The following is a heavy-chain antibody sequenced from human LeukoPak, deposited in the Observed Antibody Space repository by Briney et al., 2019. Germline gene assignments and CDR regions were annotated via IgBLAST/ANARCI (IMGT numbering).Heavy chain of an antibody. CDR1: GYTSSSYG. J-gene: IGHJ4*02. CDR2: INANSGGT. Sequence: GASVKVSFKTSGYTSSSYGISWVRQAPGQGLEWMGWINANSGGTNYAQNLQGRVTMTTDTSTSTAYMELRSLRYDDTAVYYCARENLSGPWPDYWGQGTLVIVSS. D-gene: IGHD2/OR15-2a*01. CDR3: ARENLSGPWPDY. V-gene: IGHV1-18*01.